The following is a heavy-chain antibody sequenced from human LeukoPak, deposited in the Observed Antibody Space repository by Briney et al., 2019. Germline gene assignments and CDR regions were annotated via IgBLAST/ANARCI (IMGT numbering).Heavy chain of an antibody. J-gene: IGHJ4*02. CDR3: ARGGSGSYPPFDY. CDR1: GGSISSYY. Sequence: SETLSLTCTVSGGSISSYYWSWIRQPPRKGLEWIGYIYYSGSTNYNPSLKSRVTISVDTSKNQFSLKLSSVTAADTAVYYCARGGSGSYPPFDYWGQGTLVTVSS. D-gene: IGHD1-26*01. CDR2: IYYSGST. V-gene: IGHV4-59*01.